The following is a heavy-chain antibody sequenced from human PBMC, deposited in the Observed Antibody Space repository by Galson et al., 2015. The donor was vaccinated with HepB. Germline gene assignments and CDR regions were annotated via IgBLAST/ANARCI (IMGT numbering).Heavy chain of an antibody. V-gene: IGHV3-15*01. Sequence: LRLSCAASGFPFNNAWMTWVRQAPGMGLEWVGRIKSKTDGETTDYAAPVKGRFTISRDDSNNRLYLQMNSLKTEDTAVYYCTTDVYYSTYWSWLDPWGQGTLVTVSS. CDR2: IKSKTDGETT. D-gene: IGHD2-8*02. CDR3: TTDVYYSTYWSWLDP. J-gene: IGHJ5*02. CDR1: GFPFNNAW.